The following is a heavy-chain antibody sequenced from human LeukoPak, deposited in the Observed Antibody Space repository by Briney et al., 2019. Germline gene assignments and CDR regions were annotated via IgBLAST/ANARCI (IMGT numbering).Heavy chain of an antibody. Sequence: GGSLRLFCAASGFTFSDYYMSWIRQAPGKGLEWVSYISSSGSTIYYADSVKGRFTISRDNAKNSLYLQMNSLRAEDTAVYYCASIGGAGIAAAGSETPYYFDYWGQGTLVTVSS. V-gene: IGHV3-11*01. CDR2: ISSSGSTI. CDR3: ASIGGAGIAAAGSETPYYFDY. CDR1: GFTFSDYY. D-gene: IGHD6-13*01. J-gene: IGHJ4*02.